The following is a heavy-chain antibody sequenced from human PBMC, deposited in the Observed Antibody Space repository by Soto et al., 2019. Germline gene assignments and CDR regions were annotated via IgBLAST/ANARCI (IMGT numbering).Heavy chain of an antibody. J-gene: IGHJ4*02. V-gene: IGHV3-74*01. Sequence: EVQLVESGGDLVQPGGCLRVSCAASGVTFDSYWMHWVRQAPGKGLVWVSRINSDGSTTNYGDSVKGRFTISRDNAKSTLYLQMNSLRAEDTAVYYCARAGWYRFDYWGQGTLLTVSS. CDR1: GVTFDSYW. CDR2: INSDGSTT. D-gene: IGHD2-15*01. CDR3: ARAGWYRFDY.